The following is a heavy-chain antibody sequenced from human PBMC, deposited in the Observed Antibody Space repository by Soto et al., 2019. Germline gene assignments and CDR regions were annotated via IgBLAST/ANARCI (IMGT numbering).Heavy chain of an antibody. CDR1: GGSISSGGYY. CDR3: ARESVTMVRGVAY. Sequence: QVQLLESGPGLVKPSQTLSLTCTVSGGSISSGGYYWSWIRQHPGKGLEWIGYIYYSGSTYYNPSLKSGVTISVDTSKNQFSLKLSSVTAADTAVYHCARESVTMVRGVAYWGQGTLVTVSS. D-gene: IGHD3-10*01. J-gene: IGHJ4*02. V-gene: IGHV4-31*03. CDR2: IYYSGST.